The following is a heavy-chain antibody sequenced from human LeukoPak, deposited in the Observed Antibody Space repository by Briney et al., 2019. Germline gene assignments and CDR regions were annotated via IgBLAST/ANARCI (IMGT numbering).Heavy chain of an antibody. J-gene: IGHJ6*02. Sequence: ASVKVSCKASGYTFTSYGISWVRQAPGQGLEWMGWISAYNGNTNYAQKLQGRVTMTTDTSTSTAYMELSRLRSDDTAVYYCARDMVRGVTFRKGVNYGMDVWGQGTTVTVSS. D-gene: IGHD3-10*01. CDR2: ISAYNGNT. V-gene: IGHV1-18*01. CDR1: GYTFTSYG. CDR3: ARDMVRGVTFRKGVNYGMDV.